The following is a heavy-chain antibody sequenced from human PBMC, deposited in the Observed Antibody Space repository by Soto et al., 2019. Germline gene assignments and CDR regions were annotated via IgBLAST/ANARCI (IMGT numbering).Heavy chain of an antibody. J-gene: IGHJ6*02. Sequence: EASVKVSCKASGGTFTDYAISWVRQAPGQGLEWMGGIIPLFGIINYVQKFQGRVTVTADESTSTAYMELSSLRSEDTAVYYCAGGGYSPGGGSDILTGYSIDFYYYAMDVWGQGTTVTVSS. CDR3: AGGGYSPGGGSDILTGYSIDFYYYAMDV. D-gene: IGHD3-9*01. V-gene: IGHV1-69*13. CDR1: GGTFTDYA. CDR2: IIPLFGII.